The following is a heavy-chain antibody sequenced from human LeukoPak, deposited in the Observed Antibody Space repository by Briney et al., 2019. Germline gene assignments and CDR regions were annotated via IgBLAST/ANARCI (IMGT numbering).Heavy chain of an antibody. J-gene: IGHJ5*02. CDR1: GFTVSSNY. CDR2: IYSGGST. Sequence: SGGSLRLSCAASGFTVSSNYMSWVRQAPGKGLEWVSVIYSGGSTYYADSVKGRFTISRDNSKNTLYLQMNSLRAEDTAVYYCARTSRYFGFDPWGQGTLVTVSS. V-gene: IGHV3-53*01. CDR3: ARTSRYFGFDP. D-gene: IGHD3-9*01.